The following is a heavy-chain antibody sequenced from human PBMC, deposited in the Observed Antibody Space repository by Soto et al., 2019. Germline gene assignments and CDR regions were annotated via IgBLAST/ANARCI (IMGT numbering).Heavy chain of an antibody. V-gene: IGHV4-39*01. J-gene: IGHJ4*02. D-gene: IGHD2-21*02. CDR2: LYHSGST. CDR3: ARRLRGSGSDRGH. Sequence: QLQLQESGPGLVRPSETVSLTCTVSGGSITSDYFWGWIRQPPGKGLEWIGSLYHSGSTHYIPSLRRRATMSIDTSQNQFSMRLRSVTAADTGVYYCARRLRGSGSDRGHWGQGTRVIVSS. CDR1: GGSITSDYF.